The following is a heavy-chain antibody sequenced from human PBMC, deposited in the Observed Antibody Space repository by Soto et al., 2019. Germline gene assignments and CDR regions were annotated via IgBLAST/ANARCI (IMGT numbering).Heavy chain of an antibody. D-gene: IGHD6-13*01. V-gene: IGHV1-2*02. CDR1: GYTFTGYY. Sequence: ASVKVSCKASGYTFTGYYMHWVRQVPGQGLEWMGWINPNSGGTNYAQKFQGRATMTRDTSISTAYMELSRLRSDDTAVYYCARSIGIAAAGPDYWGQGTLVTVSS. CDR2: INPNSGGT. CDR3: ARSIGIAAAGPDY. J-gene: IGHJ4*02.